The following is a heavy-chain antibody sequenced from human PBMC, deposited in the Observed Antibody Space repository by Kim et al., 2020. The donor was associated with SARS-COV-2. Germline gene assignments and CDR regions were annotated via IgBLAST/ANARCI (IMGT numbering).Heavy chain of an antibody. CDR1: GYTFTSYA. J-gene: IGHJ4*02. Sequence: ASVKVSCKASGYTFTSYAMHWVRQAPGQRLEWMGWINAGNGNTKYSQKFQGRVTITRDTSASTAYMELSSLRSEDTAVYYCARDGDYVWGSYREGVWDYWGQGTLVTVSS. CDR2: INAGNGNT. V-gene: IGHV1-3*01. CDR3: ARDGDYVWGSYREGVWDY. D-gene: IGHD3-16*02.